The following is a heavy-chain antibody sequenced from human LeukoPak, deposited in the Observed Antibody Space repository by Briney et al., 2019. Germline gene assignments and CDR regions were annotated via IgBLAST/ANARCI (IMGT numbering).Heavy chain of an antibody. J-gene: IGHJ4*02. V-gene: IGHV3-30*02. D-gene: IGHD4-17*01. Sequence: GGSLSLSGAASGFTFSSYAMNWVRQAPGKGRKWLAFIRYDGNNKYYADSVKGRFTISRDNSKNTLYLQMNSLRAEDTAVYYCAKERGVTTGWFDYWGQGTLVTVSS. CDR1: GFTFSSYA. CDR2: IRYDGNNK. CDR3: AKERGVTTGWFDY.